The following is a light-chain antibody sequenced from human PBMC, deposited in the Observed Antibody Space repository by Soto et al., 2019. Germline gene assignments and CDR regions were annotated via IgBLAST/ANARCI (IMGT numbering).Light chain of an antibody. CDR3: QQTNSFPRT. Sequence: DIQMTQSPSTLSASIGDTVTITCRASQTISTYLNWYQHKPGKAPQLLIYGASSLQSGIPSRFSGSGSGTHFTLTITSLQPEDFATYYCQQTNSFPRTFGQGTKVEI. V-gene: IGKV1-39*01. J-gene: IGKJ1*01. CDR2: GAS. CDR1: QTISTY.